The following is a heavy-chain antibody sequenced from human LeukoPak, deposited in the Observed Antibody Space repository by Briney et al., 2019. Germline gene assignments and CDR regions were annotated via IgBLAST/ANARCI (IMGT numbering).Heavy chain of an antibody. Sequence: GGSLRLSCAASGFTFSSCAMSWVRQAPGKGLEWVSAISGSGGSTYYADSVKGRFTISRDNSKNTLYLQMNSLRAEDTAVYYCAKVAARDSSGYYSHFDYWGQGTLVTVSS. CDR2: ISGSGGST. CDR3: AKVAARDSSGYYSHFDY. CDR1: GFTFSSCA. J-gene: IGHJ4*02. D-gene: IGHD3-22*01. V-gene: IGHV3-23*01.